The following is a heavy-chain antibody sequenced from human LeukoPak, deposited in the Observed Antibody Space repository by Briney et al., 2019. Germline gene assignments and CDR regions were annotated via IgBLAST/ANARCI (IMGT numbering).Heavy chain of an antibody. CDR3: ARDIVEMATIGDY. Sequence: SVKVSCKASGGTFSSYAISWVRQAPGQGLEWMGRIIPIFGIANYAQKFQGRVTITADKSTSTAYMELSGLRSEDTAVYYCARDIVEMATIGDYWGQGTLVTVSS. V-gene: IGHV1-69*04. D-gene: IGHD5-24*01. CDR2: IIPIFGIA. CDR1: GGTFSSYA. J-gene: IGHJ4*02.